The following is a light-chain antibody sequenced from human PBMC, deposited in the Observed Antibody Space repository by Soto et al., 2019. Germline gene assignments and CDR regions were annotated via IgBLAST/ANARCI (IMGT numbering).Light chain of an antibody. CDR3: QQYGSSPLT. Sequence: EIVLTQSPGTLSLSPGERATLSCRASQSVSNNYLAWYQQKPGQAPRLLMYGASSRATGIPDRFSGSGSGSDFTLTIIRLEAGDFAVYHCQQYGSSPLTFGGGTKVEIK. CDR1: QSVSNNY. V-gene: IGKV3-20*01. J-gene: IGKJ4*01. CDR2: GAS.